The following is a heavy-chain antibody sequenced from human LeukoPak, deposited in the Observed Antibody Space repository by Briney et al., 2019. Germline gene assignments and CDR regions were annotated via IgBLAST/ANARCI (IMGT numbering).Heavy chain of an antibody. CDR1: GFTFSSYG. Sequence: GGSLRLSCAASGFTFSSYGMHWVRQAPGKGLEWEAFIRYDGSNKYYADSVKGRFTISRDNSKNTLYLQMNSLRAEDTAVYYCAKDWPDGLHDAFDIWGQGTMVTVSS. V-gene: IGHV3-30*02. CDR2: IRYDGSNK. D-gene: IGHD5-24*01. CDR3: AKDWPDGLHDAFDI. J-gene: IGHJ3*02.